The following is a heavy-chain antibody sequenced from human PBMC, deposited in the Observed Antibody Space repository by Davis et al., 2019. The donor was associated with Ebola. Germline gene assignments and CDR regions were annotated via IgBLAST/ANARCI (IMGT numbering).Heavy chain of an antibody. J-gene: IGHJ6*02. CDR1: GGSISSYY. Sequence: SETLSLTCTVSGGSISSYYWSWIRQPPGKGLEWIGYIYYSGSTNYNPSLKSRVTISVDTSKKQFSLKLTSVTAADTAVYYCARGHTYGPMVYGMDLWGQGTTVTVSS. V-gene: IGHV4-59*08. CDR2: IYYSGST. CDR3: ARGHTYGPMVYGMDL. D-gene: IGHD5-18*01.